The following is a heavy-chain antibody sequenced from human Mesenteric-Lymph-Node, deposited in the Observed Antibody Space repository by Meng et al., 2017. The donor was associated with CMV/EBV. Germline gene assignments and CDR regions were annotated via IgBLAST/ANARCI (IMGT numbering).Heavy chain of an antibody. V-gene: IGHV3-30*03. J-gene: IGHJ4*02. CDR3: ARTPLGYCTNGVCYSTPEDYYFDY. Sequence: GESLKISCAASGFTFSSYSMNWVRQAPGKGLEWVAVISYDGSNKYYADSVKGRFTISRDNSKNTLYLQMNSLRAEDTAVYYCARTPLGYCTNGVCYSTPEDYYFDYWGQGTLVTVSS. D-gene: IGHD2-8*01. CDR2: ISYDGSNK. CDR1: GFTFSSYS.